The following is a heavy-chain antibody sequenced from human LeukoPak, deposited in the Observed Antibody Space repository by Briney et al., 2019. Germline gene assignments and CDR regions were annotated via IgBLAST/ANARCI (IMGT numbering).Heavy chain of an antibody. CDR3: ARGHYGDYVDY. CDR2: ISSSGSTI. V-gene: IGHV3-48*04. CDR1: GFTFSSYA. J-gene: IGHJ4*02. Sequence: GGSLRLSCAASGFTFSSYAMNWIRQAPGKGLEWVSYISSSGSTIYYADSVKGRFTISRDNAKNSLYLQMNSLRAEDTAVYYCARGHYGDYVDYWGQGTLVTVSS. D-gene: IGHD4-17*01.